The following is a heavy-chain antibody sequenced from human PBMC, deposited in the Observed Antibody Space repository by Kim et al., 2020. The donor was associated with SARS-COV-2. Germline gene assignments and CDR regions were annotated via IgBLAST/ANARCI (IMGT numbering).Heavy chain of an antibody. Sequence: TANYAQKFQGRVTITAGESTSTAYMGLSSLRSEDTAVYYCARDQPARYGVWGQGTTVTVSS. D-gene: IGHD2-2*01. CDR3: ARDQPARYGV. CDR2: TA. V-gene: IGHV1-69*01. J-gene: IGHJ6*02.